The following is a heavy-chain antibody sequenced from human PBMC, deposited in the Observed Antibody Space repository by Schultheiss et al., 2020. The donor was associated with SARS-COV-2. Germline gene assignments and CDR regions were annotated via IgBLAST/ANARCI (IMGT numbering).Heavy chain of an antibody. Sequence: SETLSLTCTVSGGSISSYYWSWIRQPPGKGLEWIGYIYYSGNTYFNPSLKSRVAISLDTSKNQFSLKLSSVTAADTAVYYCAREGPLATHWYFDLWGRGTLVTVSS. CDR1: GGSISSYY. CDR2: IYYSGNT. J-gene: IGHJ2*01. V-gene: IGHV4-59*01. CDR3: AREGPLATHWYFDL. D-gene: IGHD3-3*02.